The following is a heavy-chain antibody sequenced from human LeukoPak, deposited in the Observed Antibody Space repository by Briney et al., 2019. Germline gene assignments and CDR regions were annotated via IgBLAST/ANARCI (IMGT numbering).Heavy chain of an antibody. CDR3: ARDLTYYYDSSGHAEDY. J-gene: IGHJ4*02. V-gene: IGHV3-7*01. Sequence: PGGSLRLSCAASGFTFSSYWMSWVRQAPGKGLEWVANIKQDGSEKYYVDSVKGRFTISRDNAKNSLYLQMNSLRAEDTAVYYCARDLTYYYDSSGHAEDYWGQGTLVTVSS. D-gene: IGHD3-22*01. CDR2: IKQDGSEK. CDR1: GFTFSSYW.